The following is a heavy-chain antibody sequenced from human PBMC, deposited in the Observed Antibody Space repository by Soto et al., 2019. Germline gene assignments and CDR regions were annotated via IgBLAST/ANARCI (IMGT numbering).Heavy chain of an antibody. Sequence: LRLSCAASGFTFSSYEMHWVRQAPGKGLEWISYISSTGSGTLYADSVRGRFTMSRDNTKNSVSLQMSSLRAEDTAVYYCVRDLHEPLATDALRVANWGQGTQVTVSS. J-gene: IGHJ4*02. CDR2: ISSTGSGT. CDR1: GFTFSSYE. CDR3: VRDLHEPLATDALRVAN. D-gene: IGHD2-8*02. V-gene: IGHV3-48*03.